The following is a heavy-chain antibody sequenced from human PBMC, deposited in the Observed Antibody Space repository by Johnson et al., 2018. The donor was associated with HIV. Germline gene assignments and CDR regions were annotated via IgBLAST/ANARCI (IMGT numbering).Heavy chain of an antibody. CDR3: AKGAPVVVVAAPDAFDI. CDR2: IRYDGSNK. CDR1: GFTFSSYG. V-gene: IGHV3-30*02. Sequence: QVQLVESGGGVVQPGGSLRLSCAASGFTFSSYGMHWVRQAPGKGLEWVAFIRYDGSNKYYAGSVKGRFTISRDNSKNTLYLQMNSLRAEDTAVYYCAKGAPVVVVAAPDAFDIWGQGTMVTVSS. J-gene: IGHJ3*02. D-gene: IGHD2-15*01.